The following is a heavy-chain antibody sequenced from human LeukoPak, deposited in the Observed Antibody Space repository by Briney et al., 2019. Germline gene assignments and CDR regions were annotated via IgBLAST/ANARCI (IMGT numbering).Heavy chain of an antibody. D-gene: IGHD5-18*01. Sequence: RSSETLSLTCAVYGGSFSGYYWSWIRQSPGKGLEWIEEINHSGSTNYNPSLKSRVTVSVDTSKNQFSLNLSSVTAADTAVYYCARNSYSYGYLTGYYFDFWGQGTLVTVSS. CDR1: GGSFSGYY. CDR3: ARNSYSYGYLTGYYFDF. J-gene: IGHJ4*02. CDR2: INHSGST. V-gene: IGHV4-34*01.